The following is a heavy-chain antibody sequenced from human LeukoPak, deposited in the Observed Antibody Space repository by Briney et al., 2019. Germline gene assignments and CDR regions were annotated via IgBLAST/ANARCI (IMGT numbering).Heavy chain of an antibody. J-gene: IGHJ1*01. V-gene: IGHV3-33*01. CDR3: ATGGNFYYSH. CDR2: AYGDGSSQ. D-gene: IGHD4-11*01. CDR1: GFPFSGYG. Sequence: GGSLRLSCAASGFPFSGYGTHWVRQAPGKGLEWVAVAYGDGSSQYYADSVKGRFSISKDISKNTLSLQMNSLRAEDTAVYSCATGGNFYYSHWGQGTLVTVSS.